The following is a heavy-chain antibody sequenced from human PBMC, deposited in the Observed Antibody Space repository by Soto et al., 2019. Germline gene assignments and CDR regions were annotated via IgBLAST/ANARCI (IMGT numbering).Heavy chain of an antibody. CDR2: ISGYNGNT. V-gene: IGHV1-18*01. Sequence: QVQLVQSGAEVKKPGASVKVSCKSSGYTFTSYGISWVRRAPGQGLEWMGWISGYNGNTNYAQKPQGRVTMTTDTATSTAYMELRSLRSDDTAVYSCARDEGYKWNDGGWFYPWGQGTLVTVSS. CDR1: GYTFTSYG. D-gene: IGHD1-1*01. J-gene: IGHJ5*02. CDR3: ARDEGYKWNDGGWFYP.